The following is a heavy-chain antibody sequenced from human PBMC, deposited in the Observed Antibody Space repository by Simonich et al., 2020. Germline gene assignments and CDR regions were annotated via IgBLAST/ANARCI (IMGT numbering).Heavy chain of an antibody. CDR1: GVNFSSYS. D-gene: IGHD5-12*01. CDR3: ARDSSYYAFDI. CDR2: ISSSSSTI. Sequence: EVQLVESGGGLVQPGGSLRLSCAASGVNFSSYSMNWVRQAPGKGLEWVSYISSSSSTIYYADSVKGRFTISRDNAKNSLYLHMNSRRAEDTAVYYCARDSSYYAFDIWGQGTMVTVSS. J-gene: IGHJ3*02. V-gene: IGHV3-48*01.